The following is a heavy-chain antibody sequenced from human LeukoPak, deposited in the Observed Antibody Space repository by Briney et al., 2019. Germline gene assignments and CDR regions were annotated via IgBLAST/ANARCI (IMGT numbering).Heavy chain of an antibody. J-gene: IGHJ5*02. Sequence: GSSVKVSCKASGGTFSSYAISWVRQAPGQGLEWMGGIIPIFGTANYAQKFQGRVTITADKSTSTAYMELSSLRSEDTAVYYCARDLFGRDEGVDTVAPWGQGTLVTVSS. CDR3: ARDLFGRDEGVDTVAP. CDR1: GGTFSSYA. D-gene: IGHD5-18*01. V-gene: IGHV1-69*06. CDR2: IIPIFGTA.